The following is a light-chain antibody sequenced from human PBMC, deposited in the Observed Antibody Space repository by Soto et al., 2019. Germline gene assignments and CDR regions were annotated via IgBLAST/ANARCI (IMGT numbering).Light chain of an antibody. CDR2: GAS. CDR1: QSVSSN. V-gene: IGKV3-15*01. Sequence: EIVMTQSHATLSVSPGERATLSCRASQSVSSNLAWYQQKPGQAPRLLIYGASTRATDIPARFSGSGSGTEFTLIISSLQSEDSAVYYCQQYNSWLWTFGQGTKVDIK. CDR3: QQYNSWLWT. J-gene: IGKJ1*01.